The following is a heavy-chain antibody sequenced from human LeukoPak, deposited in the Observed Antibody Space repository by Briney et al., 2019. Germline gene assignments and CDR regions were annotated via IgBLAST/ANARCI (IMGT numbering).Heavy chain of an antibody. CDR1: GITFSNYG. CDR3: ARDGGQLVVDTSSYYFDS. V-gene: IGHV3-23*01. CDR2: ISGSGGST. D-gene: IGHD3-22*01. Sequence: QPGGSLRLSCAASGITFSNYGMSWVRQAPGKGLEWVSAISGSGGSTFYADSVKGRFTISRDNPKNTLYLQMNSLRADDTALYYCARDGGQLVVDTSSYYFDSWGQGTLVTVSS. J-gene: IGHJ4*02.